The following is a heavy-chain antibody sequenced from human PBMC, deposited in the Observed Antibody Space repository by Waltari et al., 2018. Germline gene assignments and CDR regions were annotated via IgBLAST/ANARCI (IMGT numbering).Heavy chain of an antibody. CDR3: AKLGGLYASGWPDSTNYMDV. D-gene: IGHD6-19*01. CDR1: GFTLTDYG. J-gene: IGHJ6*03. Sequence: VQVWESGGDMVQPGGSLRLSCAASGFTLTDYGMNWVRQVPGEGLKWVARISRAVRRNNADCVKGGCTISGDNSKNMVFMEMNNLRPEDTAVYYCAKLGGLYASGWPDSTNYMDVWGKGTTVTVS. CDR2: ISRAVRR. V-gene: IGHV3-23*03.